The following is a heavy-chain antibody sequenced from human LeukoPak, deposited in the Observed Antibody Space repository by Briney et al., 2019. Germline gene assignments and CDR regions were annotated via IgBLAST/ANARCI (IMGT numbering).Heavy chain of an antibody. CDR2: IYYSGST. CDR1: GGSISSYY. D-gene: IGHD5-18*01. CDR3: ARAPGYSYGSSYYMDV. V-gene: IGHV4-59*01. Sequence: PSETLSLTCTVSGGSISSYYWSWIRQPPGKGLEWIGYIYYSGSTNYNPSLKSRVTISVDTSKNQFSLKLSSVTAADTAVYYCARAPGYSYGSSYYMDVWGKGTTVTVSS. J-gene: IGHJ6*03.